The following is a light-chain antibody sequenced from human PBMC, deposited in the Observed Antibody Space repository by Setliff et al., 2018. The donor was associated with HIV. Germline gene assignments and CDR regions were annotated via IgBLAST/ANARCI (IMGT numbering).Light chain of an antibody. CDR2: WAS. J-gene: IGKJ4*01. Sequence: DIVMTQSPDSLAVSLGERVTINCQSSESGLYTFDNKDYLAWYQQKPGQPPKLLIHWASTRESGVPDRFSGSGSGTDFTLTISSLQAEDVAVYYCQQYYSTLTFGGGTKVDIK. CDR1: ESGLYTFDNKDY. CDR3: QQYYSTLT. V-gene: IGKV4-1*01.